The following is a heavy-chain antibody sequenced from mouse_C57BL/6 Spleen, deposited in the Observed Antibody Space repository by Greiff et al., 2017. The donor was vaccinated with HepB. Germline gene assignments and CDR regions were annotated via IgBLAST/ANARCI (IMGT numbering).Heavy chain of an antibody. CDR2: ISSGSSTI. J-gene: IGHJ3*01. V-gene: IGHV5-17*01. D-gene: IGHD5-5*01. CDR1: GFTFSDYG. Sequence: DVKLVESGGGLVKPGGSLKLSCAASGFTFSDYGMHWVRQAPEKGLEWVAYISSGSSTIYYADTVKGRFTISRDNAKNTLFLQMTSLRSEDTAMYYCARSPYLAWFAYWGQGTLVTVSA. CDR3: ARSPYLAWFAY.